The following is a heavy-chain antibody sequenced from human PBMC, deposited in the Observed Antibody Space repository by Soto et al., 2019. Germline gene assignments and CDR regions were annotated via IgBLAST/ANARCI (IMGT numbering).Heavy chain of an antibody. CDR2: ISSSGSTI. CDR1: GFTFSDYY. D-gene: IGHD2-2*01. J-gene: IGHJ4*02. V-gene: IGHV3-11*01. Sequence: QVQLVESGGGLVKPGGSLRLSCASSGFTFSDYYMSWIRQAPGKGLEWVSYISSSGSTIYYADSVKGRFTISRDNAKNSLYLQMNSLRAEDTAVYYCARAPVGYCISTSCPPAWNWGQGTLVTVSS. CDR3: ARAPVGYCISTSCPPAWN.